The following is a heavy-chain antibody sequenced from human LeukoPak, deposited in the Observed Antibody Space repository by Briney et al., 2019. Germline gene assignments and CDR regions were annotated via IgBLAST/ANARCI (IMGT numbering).Heavy chain of an antibody. J-gene: IGHJ4*02. CDR1: GFTFSSYA. CDR3: AKSQTLEVSTGGFY. CDR2: ISGSGGST. V-gene: IGHV3-23*01. Sequence: GGSLRLSCAASGFTFSSYAMSWVRQAPGKGLEWVSAISGSGGSTYYAASVKGRFTVSRDNSKNTLYLQMNSLRAEDTAVYYCAKSQTLEVSTGGFYWGQGTLVTVSS. D-gene: IGHD5/OR15-5a*01.